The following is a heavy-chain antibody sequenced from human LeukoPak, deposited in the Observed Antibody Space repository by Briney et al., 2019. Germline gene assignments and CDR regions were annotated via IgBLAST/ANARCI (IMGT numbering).Heavy chain of an antibody. D-gene: IGHD2-21*01. CDR1: GGTFSSYA. CDR3: ARNVISNLYYFDY. V-gene: IGHV1-69*06. Sequence: SVKVSCKASGGTFSSYAISWVRQAPGQGLEWMGGIIPIFGTANYAQKFQGRVTITADKSTSTAYMELSSLRSEDTAVYYCARNVISNLYYFDYWGQGTLVTVSS. CDR2: IIPIFGTA. J-gene: IGHJ4*02.